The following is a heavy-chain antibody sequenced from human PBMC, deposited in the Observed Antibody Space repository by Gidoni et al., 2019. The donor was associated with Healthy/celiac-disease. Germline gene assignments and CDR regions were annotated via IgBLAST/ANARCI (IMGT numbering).Heavy chain of an antibody. CDR3: ARSTGGTAAAGTLGVDY. V-gene: IGHV3-11*06. CDR2: MSSSSSYT. Sequence: QVQLVESGGGLVKPGGSLRLSCAASGFTFSDYYMSWIRQAPGKGLEWVSYMSSSSSYTNYADSVKGRFTISRDNAKNSLYLQMNSLRAEDTAVYYCARSTGGTAAAGTLGVDYWGQGTLVTVSS. J-gene: IGHJ4*02. CDR1: GFTFSDYY. D-gene: IGHD6-13*01.